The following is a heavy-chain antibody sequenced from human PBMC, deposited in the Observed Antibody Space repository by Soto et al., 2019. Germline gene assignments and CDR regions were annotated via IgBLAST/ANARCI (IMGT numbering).Heavy chain of an antibody. J-gene: IGHJ4*01. D-gene: IGHD1-26*01. Sequence: PSETLSLSCTVCGSSISSHYWSWIQQPPGKGLEWIGYIYYSGGAYYNPSLMSRATISVDTSKNQFSLKLISVTAADTAVYYCATGSKTDFDYWGHGTQVTVS. CDR3: ATGSKTDFDY. CDR1: GSSISSHY. V-gene: IGHV4-59*11. CDR2: IYYSGGA.